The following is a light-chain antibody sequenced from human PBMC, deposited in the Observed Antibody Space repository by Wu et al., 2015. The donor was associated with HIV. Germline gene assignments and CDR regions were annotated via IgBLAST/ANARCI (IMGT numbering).Light chain of an antibody. CDR3: QHYGDLIYT. Sequence: GVPSRFSGSGSGRNFSLTITNLQPEDFATYYCQHYGDLIYTFGQGTKVEIK. J-gene: IGKJ2*01. V-gene: IGKV1-33*01.